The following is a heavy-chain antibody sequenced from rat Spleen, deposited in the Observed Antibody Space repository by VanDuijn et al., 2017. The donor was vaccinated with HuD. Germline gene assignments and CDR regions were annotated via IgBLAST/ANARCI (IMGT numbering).Heavy chain of an antibody. CDR3: TRERVPGFAFYFDY. Sequence: QVQLKESGPGLVQPSQTLSLICTVSGFSLTNNGVSWVRRPPGKDLEWIAAISSGGSTYYNSGLKSRLSISRDTSTRQVFLKMNSLQTEDTAIYFCTRERVPGFAFYFDYWGQGVMVTVSS. CDR1: GFSLTNNG. CDR2: ISSGGST. V-gene: IGHV2S12*01. D-gene: IGHD1-4*01. J-gene: IGHJ2*01.